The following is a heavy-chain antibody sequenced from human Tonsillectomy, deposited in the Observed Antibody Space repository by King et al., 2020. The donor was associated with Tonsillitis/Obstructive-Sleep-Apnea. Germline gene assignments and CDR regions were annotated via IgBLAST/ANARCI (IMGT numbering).Heavy chain of an antibody. CDR2: IIPILGIA. D-gene: IGHD2-2*01. CDR3: ASEEYQHAA. V-gene: IGHV1-69*09. CDR1: GGTFSSYA. Sequence: QLVQSGAEVKKPGSSVKVSCKASGGTFSSYAISWVRQAPGQGREWMGRIIPILGIANYAQKFQGRVTITADKSTSTAYMELSSLRSEDTAVYYCASEEYQHAAWGQGTLVTVSS. J-gene: IGHJ1*01.